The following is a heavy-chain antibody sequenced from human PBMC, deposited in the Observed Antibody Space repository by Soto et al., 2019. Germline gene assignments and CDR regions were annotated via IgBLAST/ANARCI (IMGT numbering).Heavy chain of an antibody. CDR3: ASRDYDFWSGYYFDY. CDR2: IYPGDSDT. Sequence: GESLKISCKGSGYSFTSYWIGWVRQMPGKGLEWMGIIYPGDSDTRYSPSFQGQVTISADKSISTAYLQWSSLKASDSAMYYCASRDYDFWSGYYFDYWGQGTLVTVSS. CDR1: GYSFTSYW. J-gene: IGHJ4*02. V-gene: IGHV5-51*01. D-gene: IGHD3-3*01.